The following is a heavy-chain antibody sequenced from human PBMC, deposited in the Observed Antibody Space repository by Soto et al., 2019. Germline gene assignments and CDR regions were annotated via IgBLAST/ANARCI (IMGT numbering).Heavy chain of an antibody. CDR1: GGSVSGGGYY. CDR3: ARHRSAWYYFDY. J-gene: IGHJ4*02. D-gene: IGHD6-19*01. V-gene: IGHV4-61*08. CDR2: IYSTGIT. Sequence: SETLSVTCSVAGGSVSGGGYYWSWIRQVPGKGPEWIGYIYSTGITNNNPSLKSRVIISVDTSKNQFSLKLNSLTAADTAVYFCARHRSAWYYFDYWGRGTLVTVSS.